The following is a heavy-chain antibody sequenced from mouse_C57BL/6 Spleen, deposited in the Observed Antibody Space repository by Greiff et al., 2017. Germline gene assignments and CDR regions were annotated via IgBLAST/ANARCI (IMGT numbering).Heavy chain of an antibody. CDR3: ARERVYYDYDVGAMDY. CDR1: GYAFSSSW. D-gene: IGHD2-4*01. CDR2: IYPGDGDT. J-gene: IGHJ4*01. Sequence: QVQLQQSGPELVKPGASVKISCKASGYAFSSSWMNWVKQRPGKGLEWIGRIYPGDGDTNYNGKFKGKATLTADKSSSTAYMQLSSLTSEDSAVYFCARERVYYDYDVGAMDYWGQGTSVTVSS. V-gene: IGHV1-82*01.